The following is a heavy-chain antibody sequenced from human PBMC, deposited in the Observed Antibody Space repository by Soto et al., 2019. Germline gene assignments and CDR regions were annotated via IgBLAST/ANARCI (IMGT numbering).Heavy chain of an antibody. J-gene: IGHJ4*02. V-gene: IGHV4-59*11. Sequence: PSETLSLTCTISGGAINDHYWSFIRQPPGKGLGWIGYIYYNGNTNYNPSLESRVTISVDRSRNQFSLRLTSLTAADTAVYYCARVRTGYFDYWGRGALVTVSS. D-gene: IGHD3-9*01. CDR3: ARVRTGYFDY. CDR2: IYYNGNT. CDR1: GGAINDHY.